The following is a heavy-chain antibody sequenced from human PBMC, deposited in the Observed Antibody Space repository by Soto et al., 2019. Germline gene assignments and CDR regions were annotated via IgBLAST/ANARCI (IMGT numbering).Heavy chain of an antibody. D-gene: IGHD6-13*01. Sequence: SETLSLTWPVSGDSISRGGYYWRWIRPHPGKGLEWIGYIYYSGSTYYNPSLKSRVTISVDTSKNQFSLKLSSVTAADTAVYYCARHQEEQQLVSGFDYWGQGTLVTVSS. CDR3: ARHQEEQQLVSGFDY. J-gene: IGHJ4*02. CDR2: IYYSGST. V-gene: IGHV4-39*01. CDR1: GDSISRGGYY.